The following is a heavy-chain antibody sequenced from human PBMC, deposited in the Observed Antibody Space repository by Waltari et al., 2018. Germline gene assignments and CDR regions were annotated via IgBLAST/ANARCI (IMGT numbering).Heavy chain of an antibody. Sequence: EVQLLESGGGLVQPGGSLRLSCAASGFTCSSCDMCGVRQAPGKGLEWVSAISGSGGSTYYADSVKGRFTISRDNSKNTLYLQMNSLRAEDTAVYYCAKDGGPGWGQGTLVTVSS. V-gene: IGHV3-23*01. CDR2: ISGSGGST. CDR3: AKDGGPG. J-gene: IGHJ4*02. CDR1: GFTCSSCD.